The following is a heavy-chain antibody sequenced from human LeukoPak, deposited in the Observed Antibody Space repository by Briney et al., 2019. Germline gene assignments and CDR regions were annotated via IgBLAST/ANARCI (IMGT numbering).Heavy chain of an antibody. D-gene: IGHD2-15*01. J-gene: IGHJ4*02. CDR2: NSGSGVST. CDR1: GFTFSSSA. Sequence: PGGSLRLSCGASGFTFSSSAMSWVRQAPGKGLEWVSSNSGSGVSTYYADSVKGRFTISRDNSKNTVYVQMNSLGAEDTAVYYCTKAPVTTCRGAFCYPFDYWGLGTLATVSS. CDR3: TKAPVTTCRGAFCYPFDY. V-gene: IGHV3-23*01.